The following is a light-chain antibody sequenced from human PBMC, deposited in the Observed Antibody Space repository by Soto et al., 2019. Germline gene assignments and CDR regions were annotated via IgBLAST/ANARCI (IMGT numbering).Light chain of an antibody. CDR3: QQLTNFRFT. J-gene: IGKJ2*01. Sequence: IPLTQSPSSLSASVGDRVTITCRASQGINKFLAWYQQRPGKAPQLLVYGASTLQSGVPSRFSGSGSGTHYTLTISSLQPEDFATYYCQQLTNFRFTFGQGTKLDIK. CDR1: QGINKF. CDR2: GAS. V-gene: IGKV1-9*01.